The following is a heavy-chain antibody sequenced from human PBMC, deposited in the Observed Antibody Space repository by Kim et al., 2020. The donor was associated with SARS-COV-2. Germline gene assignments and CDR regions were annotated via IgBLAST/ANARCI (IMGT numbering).Heavy chain of an antibody. CDR3: ARGRRPVVVVAATPFKGGVGMDV. J-gene: IGHJ6*02. CDR2: INHSGST. Sequence: SETLSLTCAVYGGSFSGYYWSCIRQPPGKGLEWIGEINHSGSTNYNPSLKSRVTISVDTSKNQFSLKLSSVTAADTAVYYCARGRRPVVVVAATPFKGGVGMDVWGQGTTVTVSS. V-gene: IGHV4-34*01. D-gene: IGHD2-15*01. CDR1: GGSFSGYY.